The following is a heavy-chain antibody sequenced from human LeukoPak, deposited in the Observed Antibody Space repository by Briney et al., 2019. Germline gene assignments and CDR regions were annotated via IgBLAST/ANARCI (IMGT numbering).Heavy chain of an antibody. D-gene: IGHD3-22*01. CDR3: ARDGDYYDSSGYSAY. CDR2: IKQDGSEK. CDR1: GFTFSSYW. V-gene: IGHV3-7*01. J-gene: IGHJ4*02. Sequence: TGGSLRLSCAASGFTFSSYWMSWVRQAPGKGLEWVANIKQDGSEKYYVDSVKGRFTISRDNAKNSLYLQMNSLRAEDTAVYYCARDGDYYDSSGYSAYWGQGTLVTVSS.